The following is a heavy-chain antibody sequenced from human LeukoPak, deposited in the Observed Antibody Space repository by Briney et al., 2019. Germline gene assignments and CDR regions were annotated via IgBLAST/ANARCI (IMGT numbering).Heavy chain of an antibody. Sequence: GGSLRLSCEVSGITHSNYAMSWVRQAPGKGLEWVANIKQDGSEKFYVDSVKGRFTISRDNAKNSLYLQMNSLRAEDTAVYYCGGGLVRGPKDYWGQGTLVTVSS. J-gene: IGHJ4*02. V-gene: IGHV3-7*01. CDR1: GITHSNYA. D-gene: IGHD3-10*01. CDR2: IKQDGSEK. CDR3: GGGLVRGPKDY.